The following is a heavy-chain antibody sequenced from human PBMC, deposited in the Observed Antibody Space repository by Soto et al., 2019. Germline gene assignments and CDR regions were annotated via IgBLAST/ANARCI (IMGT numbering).Heavy chain of an antibody. CDR2: IYYSGNT. Sequence: SETLSLTCTVSGGSVSSGPYYWSWIRQPPGKGLEWIGYIYYSGNTNYNPTLKSRVTISVDTSKNQFSLKLSSVTAADTAVYYCARGRASGSYYLLDYWGQGTLVTVSS. D-gene: IGHD3-10*01. CDR3: ARGRASGSYYLLDY. V-gene: IGHV4-61*01. J-gene: IGHJ4*02. CDR1: GGSVSSGPYY.